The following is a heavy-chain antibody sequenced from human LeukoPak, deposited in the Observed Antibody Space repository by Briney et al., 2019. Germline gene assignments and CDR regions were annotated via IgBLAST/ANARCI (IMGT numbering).Heavy chain of an antibody. Sequence: GGSLRLSCAASGFTFSNYEMNWVRQAPGKGLEWFSYISSSGSTIYYADSVKGRFTISRDNAKNSLYLQMNSLRAEDTAIYYCAKEGDGKGGAGDYWGQGTLVTVSS. CDR3: AKEGDGKGGAGDY. CDR1: GFTFSNYE. J-gene: IGHJ4*02. D-gene: IGHD4-23*01. V-gene: IGHV3-48*03. CDR2: ISSSGSTI.